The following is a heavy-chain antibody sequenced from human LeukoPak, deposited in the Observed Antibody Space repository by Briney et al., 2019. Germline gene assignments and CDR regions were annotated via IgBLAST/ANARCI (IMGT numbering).Heavy chain of an antibody. CDR2: IYHIGTT. V-gene: IGHV4-38-2*02. Sequence: PSETLSLTCTVSGYSISTSYYWGWIRQPPGKGLEWIVSIYHIGTTYYNPSLKSRVTISVDTSKNQFSLRLTSVTAADTAVYYCARESGGFDPWGQGTLVTVSS. J-gene: IGHJ5*02. CDR1: GYSISTSYY. CDR3: ARESGGFDP.